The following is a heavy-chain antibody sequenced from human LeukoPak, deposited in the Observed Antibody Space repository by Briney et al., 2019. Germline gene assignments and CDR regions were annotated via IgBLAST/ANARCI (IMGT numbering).Heavy chain of an antibody. CDR2: ISYDGSNK. V-gene: IGHV3-30-3*01. J-gene: IGHJ1*01. CDR3: ATTMIVVVITPYFQH. Sequence: GSLRLSCAASGFPFSSYAMHWVRQAPGKGLEWVAVISYDGSNKYYADSVKGRFTISRDNSKNTLYLQMNSLRAEDTAVYYCATTMIVVVITPYFQHWGQGTLVTVSS. D-gene: IGHD3-22*01. CDR1: GFPFSSYA.